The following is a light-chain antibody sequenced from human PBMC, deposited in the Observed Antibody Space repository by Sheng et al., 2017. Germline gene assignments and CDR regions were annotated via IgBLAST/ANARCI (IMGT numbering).Light chain of an antibody. CDR1: QGISIW. Sequence: DIQMTQSPSTLSAFVGDRVTITCRASQGISIWLAWFQQKPGKAPKVLIYEASNLESGVPSRFSDSGSGTEFTLTISSLQPDDVATYYCQQYANYPWTFGQGTKVE. CDR3: QQYANYPWT. CDR2: EAS. J-gene: IGKJ1*01. V-gene: IGKV1-5*01.